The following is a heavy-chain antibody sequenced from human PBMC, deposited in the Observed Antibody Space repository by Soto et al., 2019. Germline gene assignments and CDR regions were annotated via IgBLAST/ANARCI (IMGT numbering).Heavy chain of an antibody. V-gene: IGHV3-73*01. CDR3: TVGPTNSAFDI. Sequence: GGSLRLSCAALGFPFRGSAIPWVRQASGKGLARVGRITSKDNSYATAYAASVKGRFTSSRDDSKNTAYLQMNSLKTEDTAVYYCTVGPTNSAFDIWGQGTMVTVSS. J-gene: IGHJ3*02. D-gene: IGHD2-15*01. CDR1: GFPFRGSA. CDR2: ITSKDNSYAT.